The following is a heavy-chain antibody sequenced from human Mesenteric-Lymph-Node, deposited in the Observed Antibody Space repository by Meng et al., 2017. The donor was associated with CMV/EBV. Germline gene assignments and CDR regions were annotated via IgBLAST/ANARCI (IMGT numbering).Heavy chain of an antibody. CDR2: ISYDGSKK. Sequence: GGSLRLSCAASGFTFSSYGMHWVRQAPGKGLEWVAVISYDGSKKYYADSVKGRFTISRDNSKNTVNLQMDSLRAEDTAVYYCARSTSGSPEYWGQGTLVTVSS. CDR3: ARSTSGSPEY. D-gene: IGHD1-26*01. J-gene: IGHJ4*02. CDR1: GFTFSSYG. V-gene: IGHV3-30*03.